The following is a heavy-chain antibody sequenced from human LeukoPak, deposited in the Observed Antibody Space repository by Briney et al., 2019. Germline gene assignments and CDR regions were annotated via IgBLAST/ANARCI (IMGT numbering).Heavy chain of an antibody. D-gene: IGHD1-26*01. J-gene: IGHJ4*02. CDR1: GFTFNDYH. V-gene: IGHV3-11*01. Sequence: SGGSLRLSCAASGFTFNDYHMSWIRQAPGKGLEWVSYISQSDGRTGTNIFYADSVKGRFTISRDNARNALYLQMNSLRAEDTAVYYCAKDLTRYSGSYDYWGQGTLVTVSS. CDR2: ISQSDGRTGTNI. CDR3: AKDLTRYSGSYDY.